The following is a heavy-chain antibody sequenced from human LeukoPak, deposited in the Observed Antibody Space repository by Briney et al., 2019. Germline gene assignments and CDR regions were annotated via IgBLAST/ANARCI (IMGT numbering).Heavy chain of an antibody. V-gene: IGHV1-2*02. CDR2: INPNSGGT. D-gene: IGHD1-26*01. CDR1: GYTFTGYY. Sequence: ASVKVSCKASGYTFTGYYMHWVRQAPGQGLEWMGWINPNSGGTNYAQKFQGRVTMTRDTSISTAYMELSRLRSDDTAVYYCAREIPYSGSYHYFDYWGQGTLVTVSS. CDR3: AREIPYSGSYHYFDY. J-gene: IGHJ4*02.